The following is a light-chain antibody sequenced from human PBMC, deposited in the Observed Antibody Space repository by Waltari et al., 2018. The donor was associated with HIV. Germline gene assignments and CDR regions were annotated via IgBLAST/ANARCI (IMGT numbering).Light chain of an antibody. J-gene: IGKJ3*01. CDR2: DAS. CDR1: QSLSNY. CDR3: QQRYGWGFT. Sequence: EIVLTQSPATLSLSPGDSATLSCRASQSLSNYLAWYQHKPGQAPRLLIYDASNRATGIPARFSGSGSGTDFTLTISSLEPEDFAVYYCQQRYGWGFTFGPGTKVDIK. V-gene: IGKV3-11*01.